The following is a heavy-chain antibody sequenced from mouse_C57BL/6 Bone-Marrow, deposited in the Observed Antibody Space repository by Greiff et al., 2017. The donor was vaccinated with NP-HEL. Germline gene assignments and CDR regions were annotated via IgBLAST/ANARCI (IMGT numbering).Heavy chain of an antibody. CDR3: ARTPGSSPHLDY. Sequence: QVQLQQPGAELVRPGTSVKLSCKASGYTFTSYWMHWVKQRPGQGLEWIGVIDPSDSYTNYNQKFKGKATLTVDTSSSTAYMQLSSLTSEDSAVYDCARTPGSSPHLDYWGQGTTLTVSS. CDR2: IDPSDSYT. D-gene: IGHD1-1*01. CDR1: GYTFTSYW. J-gene: IGHJ2*01. V-gene: IGHV1-59*01.